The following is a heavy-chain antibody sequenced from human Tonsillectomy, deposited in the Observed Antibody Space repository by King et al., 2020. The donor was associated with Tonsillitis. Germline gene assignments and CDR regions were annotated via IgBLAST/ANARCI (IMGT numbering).Heavy chain of an antibody. D-gene: IGHD5-18*01. CDR1: GFTVSSNY. V-gene: IGHV3-53*01. CDR2: IYSGGST. CDR3: ARDEDTGLSPCGMDV. J-gene: IGHJ6*02. Sequence: VQLVESGGGLIQPGGSLRLSCAASGFTVSSNYMSWVRQAPGKGLEWVSVIYSGGSTYYADSVKGRFTISRDNSKNTLYLQMNSLRAEDTAVYYCARDEDTGLSPCGMDVWGQGTTVIVSS.